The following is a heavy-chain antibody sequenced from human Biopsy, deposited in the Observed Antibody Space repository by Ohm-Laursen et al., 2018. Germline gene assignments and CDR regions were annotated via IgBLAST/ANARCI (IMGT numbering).Heavy chain of an antibody. Sequence: SLRLSCAASGFTFADYGMHWVRHAPGKGLEWVSLISWYGRTRYYADSVKGRFTISRDNSKNSLYLQMNSLRLEDTALYSCARAFRGQYFYYYYGIDVWGQGTTVTVSS. CDR1: GFTFADYG. V-gene: IGHV3-43D*04. D-gene: IGHD3-9*01. J-gene: IGHJ6*02. CDR3: ARAFRGQYFYYYYGIDV. CDR2: ISWYGRTR.